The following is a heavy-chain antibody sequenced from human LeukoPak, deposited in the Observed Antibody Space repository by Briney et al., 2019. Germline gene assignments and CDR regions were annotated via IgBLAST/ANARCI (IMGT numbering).Heavy chain of an antibody. D-gene: IGHD6-13*01. V-gene: IGHV1-2*02. J-gene: IGHJ5*02. CDR2: INPNSGRT. Sequence: VSVKVSCKASGYTFTGYYMNWVRQAPGQGLEWMGWINPNSGRTNYAHNFQGRVTLTRDPSISTAYMELTGLTSNDTGVCYCARTREYSSTWFFPPFDPWGQGTLVTVSS. CDR3: ARTREYSSTWFFPPFDP. CDR1: GYTFTGYY.